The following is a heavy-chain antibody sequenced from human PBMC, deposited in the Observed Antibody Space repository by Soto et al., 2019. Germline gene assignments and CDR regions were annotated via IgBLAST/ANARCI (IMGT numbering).Heavy chain of an antibody. CDR2: ISYDGSNK. J-gene: IGHJ4*02. D-gene: IGHD3-10*01. CDR1: GFTFSSYG. V-gene: IGHV3-30*18. CDR3: AKDAMVRGLEYYFDY. Sequence: PGGSLRLSCAASGFTFSSYGMHWVRQAPGKGLEWVAVISYDGSNKYYADSVKGRFTISRDNSKNTLYLQMNSLRAEDTAVYYCAKDAMVRGLEYYFDYWGQGTLVTVSS.